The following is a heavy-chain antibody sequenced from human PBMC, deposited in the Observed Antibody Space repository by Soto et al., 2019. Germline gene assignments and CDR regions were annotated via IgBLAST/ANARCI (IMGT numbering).Heavy chain of an antibody. V-gene: IGHV4-31*03. CDR1: GGSISSGGYY. J-gene: IGHJ4*02. D-gene: IGHD5-18*01. CDR3: ARGRYSKGGDFDY. Sequence: QVQLQESGPGLVKPSQTLSLTCTVSGGSISSGGYYWTWIRQHPGKDLEWIGGTYYSGTSYYNPSLKSRLTISADTSKNQFSLKVTSLTAADPAVYFCARGRYSKGGDFDYWGQGTLVTVSS. CDR2: TYYSGTS.